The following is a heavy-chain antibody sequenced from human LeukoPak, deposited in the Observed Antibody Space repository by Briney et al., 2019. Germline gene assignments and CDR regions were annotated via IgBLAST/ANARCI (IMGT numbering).Heavy chain of an antibody. J-gene: IGHJ5*02. CDR1: GFTFSSYA. CDR3: AKGSGINHYHWIDP. V-gene: IGHV3-23*01. CDR2: ISGSGYST. Sequence: SGGSLRLSCGASGFTFSSYAMSWVRQAPGKGLEWVSAISGSGYSTYYADSVKGRFTISRDSSKNTLFLQMNSLRDEDTAVYYCAKGSGINHYHWIDPWGQGTLVTVSS. D-gene: IGHD1-14*01.